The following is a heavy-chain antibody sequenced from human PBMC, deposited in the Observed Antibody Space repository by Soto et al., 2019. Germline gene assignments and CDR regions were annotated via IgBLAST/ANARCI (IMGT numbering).Heavy chain of an antibody. V-gene: IGHV4-4*07. CDR3: ARDSRGSTGTTGWFDP. Sequence: ASETLSLTCSVSGDSMTDYYWTWIRQPAGKGLEWIGRIFSSGNTNYNPSLKSRVTMSVDTSKNQFSLTLTSVTAADTAVYYCARDSRGSTGTTGWFDPWGQGTLVTVSS. CDR2: IFSSGNT. J-gene: IGHJ5*02. D-gene: IGHD1-1*01. CDR1: GDSMTDYY.